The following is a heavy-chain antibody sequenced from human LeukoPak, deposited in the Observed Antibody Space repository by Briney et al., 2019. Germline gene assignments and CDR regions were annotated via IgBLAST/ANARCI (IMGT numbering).Heavy chain of an antibody. D-gene: IGHD2-15*01. CDR3: ASRDPCSGGNCYGLGY. V-gene: IGHV3-23*01. J-gene: IGHJ4*02. CDR2: IGGGGGNT. Sequence: GGSLRLSCAASGFTFSNNGMTWVRQAPGKGLEWVSNIGGGGGNTYYADSVKGRFTISRDNSKNTLFLQMNSLRVEDTAVYYCASRDPCSGGNCYGLGYWGQGTLVTVSS. CDR1: GFTFSNNG.